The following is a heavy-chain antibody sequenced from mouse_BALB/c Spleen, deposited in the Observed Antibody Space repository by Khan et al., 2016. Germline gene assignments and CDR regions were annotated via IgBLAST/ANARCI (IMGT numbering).Heavy chain of an antibody. CDR1: GYIFTSYW. CDR2: IYPSDSYT. V-gene: IGHV1-69*02. D-gene: IGHD1-1*01. Sequence: QVQLKQSGAELVKPGASVKLSCKASGYIFTSYWLNWVKQRPGQGLEWIGNIYPSDSYTNYNQKFKDRAALTVDRSSSTAYMQLSSPTSEDSAVYYCTRSGGSAYGYWGQGTALTVSS. CDR3: TRSGGSAYGY. J-gene: IGHJ2*01.